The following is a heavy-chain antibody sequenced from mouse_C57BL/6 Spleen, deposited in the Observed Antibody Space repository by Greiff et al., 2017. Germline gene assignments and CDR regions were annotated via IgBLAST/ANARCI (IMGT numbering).Heavy chain of an antibody. CDR1: GYTFTDYD. Sequence: QVQLQQSGAELVRPGASVTLSCKASGYTFTDYDMHWVKQTPVHGLEWIGAIDPETGGTAYNQKFKGKAILTADKSSSTADMERRSLTSEDSAVYYCTRFPAYWGQGTLVTVSA. CDR2: IDPETGGT. J-gene: IGHJ3*01. V-gene: IGHV1-15*01. CDR3: TRFPAY.